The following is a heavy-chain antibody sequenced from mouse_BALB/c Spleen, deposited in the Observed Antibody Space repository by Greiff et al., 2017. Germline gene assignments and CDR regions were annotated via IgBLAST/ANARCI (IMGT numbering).Heavy chain of an antibody. CDR2: IWAGGST. CDR1: GFSLTSYG. J-gene: IGHJ4*01. D-gene: IGHD2-1*01. CDR3: ARGGNYPYAMDY. Sequence: VNVVESGPGLVAPSQSLSITCTVSGFSLTSYGVHWVRQPPGKGLEWLGVIWAGGSTNYNSALMSRLSISKDNSKSQVFLKMNSLQTDDTAMYYCARGGNYPYAMDYWGQGTSVTVSS. V-gene: IGHV2-9*02.